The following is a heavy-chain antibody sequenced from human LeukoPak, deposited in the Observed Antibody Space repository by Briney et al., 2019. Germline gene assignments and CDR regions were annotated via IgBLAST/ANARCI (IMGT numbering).Heavy chain of an antibody. CDR3: ARAIEYCSGVSCLLDS. CDR2: INWNGIST. Sequence: PGGSLRLSCAASGFSFENHGMSWVRQAPGKGLEWVSGINWNGISTTYADSVKGRFTISRDNAKNSLFLLMNSLRAEDTAFYYCARAIEYCSGVSCLLDSWGQGTLVTVSS. D-gene: IGHD2-15*01. J-gene: IGHJ4*02. CDR1: GFSFENHG. V-gene: IGHV3-20*04.